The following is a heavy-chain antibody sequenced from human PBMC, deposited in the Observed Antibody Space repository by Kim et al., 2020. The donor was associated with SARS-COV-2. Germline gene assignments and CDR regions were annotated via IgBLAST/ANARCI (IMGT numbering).Heavy chain of an antibody. CDR3: ARDRDGGGNYYDSDQGMDV. CDR2: IYYSGST. CDR1: GGSISSYY. J-gene: IGHJ6*02. D-gene: IGHD3-22*01. V-gene: IGHV4-59*13. Sequence: SETLSLTCTVSGGSISSYYWSWIRQPPGKGLEWIGYIYYSGSTNYNPSLKSRVTISVDTSKNQFSLKLSSVTAADTAVYYCARDRDGGGNYYDSDQGMDVWGQGTTVTVSS.